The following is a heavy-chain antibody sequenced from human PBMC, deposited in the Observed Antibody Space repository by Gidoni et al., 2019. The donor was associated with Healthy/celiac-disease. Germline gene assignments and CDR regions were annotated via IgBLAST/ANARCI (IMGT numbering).Heavy chain of an antibody. Sequence: QVQLQQWGAGPLKPSQTLSLPCAAYGGSFSGYYWSWIRQPQGKGLEWIGEINHSGSTNYNPALKSRVTISVDTSKNQFSLKLSSVTAADTAVYYCVSSSWLGRRFDPWGQGTLVTVSS. D-gene: IGHD6-13*01. CDR3: VSSSWLGRRFDP. CDR2: INHSGST. V-gene: IGHV4-34*01. CDR1: GGSFSGYY. J-gene: IGHJ5*02.